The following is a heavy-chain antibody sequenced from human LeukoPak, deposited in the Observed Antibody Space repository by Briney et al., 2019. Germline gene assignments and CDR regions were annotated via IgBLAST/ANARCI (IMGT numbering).Heavy chain of an antibody. CDR3: TTDGYYYDSSGYPYDAFDI. V-gene: IGHV3-15*01. D-gene: IGHD3-22*01. CDR1: GFTFSSYA. Sequence: PGGSLRLSCAASGFTFSSYAMSWVRQAPGKGLEWVGRIKSKTDGGTTDYAAPVKGRFTISRDDSKNTPYLQMNSLKTEDTAVYYCTTDGYYYDSSGYPYDAFDIWGQGTMVTVSS. CDR2: IKSKTDGGTT. J-gene: IGHJ3*02.